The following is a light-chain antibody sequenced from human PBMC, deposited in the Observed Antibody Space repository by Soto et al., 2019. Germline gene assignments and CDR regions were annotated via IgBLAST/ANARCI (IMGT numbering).Light chain of an antibody. CDR1: QGIGTS. Sequence: DIQMTQSPPSLSASVGDSVTITCRASQGIGTSLAWYQQKPGKVPKLLIYTASTLQSGVPSRFSGSGSGTDFTLTISSLQPEDVATYYCQKYSRAPLTFGGGSKVEIK. CDR2: TAS. CDR3: QKYSRAPLT. V-gene: IGKV1-27*01. J-gene: IGKJ4*01.